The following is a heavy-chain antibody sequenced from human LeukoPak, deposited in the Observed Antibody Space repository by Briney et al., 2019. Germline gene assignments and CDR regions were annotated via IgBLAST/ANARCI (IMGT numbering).Heavy chain of an antibody. CDR3: ARFVNSGGFGEIIGWFDP. J-gene: IGHJ5*02. Sequence: ASVKVSCKASGYTFTSYAMNWVRQAPGQGLEWMGWINTNTGNPTYAQGFTGRFVFSLDTSVSTAYLQISSLKAEDTAVYYCARFVNSGGFGEIIGWFDPWGQGTLVTVSS. D-gene: IGHD3-10*01. CDR1: GYTFTSYA. V-gene: IGHV7-4-1*02. CDR2: INTNTGNP.